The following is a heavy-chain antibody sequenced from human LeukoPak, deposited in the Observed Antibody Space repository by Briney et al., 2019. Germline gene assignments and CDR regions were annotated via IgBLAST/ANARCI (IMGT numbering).Heavy chain of an antibody. CDR3: ARDTRHYGSGSQKRLRYYYYMDV. Sequence: TLSLTCTVSGGSISSGGYYWSWIRQHPGKGLEWIGYIYYSGSTYYNPSLKSRVTISVDTSKNQFSLKLSSVTAADTAVYYCARDTRHYGSGSQKRLRYYYYMDVWGKGTTVTVSS. D-gene: IGHD3-10*01. CDR2: IYYSGST. J-gene: IGHJ6*03. V-gene: IGHV4-31*03. CDR1: GGSISSGGYY.